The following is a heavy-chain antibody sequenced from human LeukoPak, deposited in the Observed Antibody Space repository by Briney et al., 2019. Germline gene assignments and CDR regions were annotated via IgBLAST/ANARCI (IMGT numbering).Heavy chain of an antibody. D-gene: IGHD3-22*01. CDR3: ARRVHYYDTSGYSYYFDY. J-gene: IGHJ4*02. Sequence: SETLSLTCTVSGGSMSNYYWNWIRQPPGKGLEWIGYIYYSGSTNYNPSLKSRVTISVDTSKNHFSLKLSSVTAADTAVYYCARRVHYYDTSGYSYYFDYWGQGTLVTVSS. V-gene: IGHV4-59*08. CDR2: IYYSGST. CDR1: GGSMSNYY.